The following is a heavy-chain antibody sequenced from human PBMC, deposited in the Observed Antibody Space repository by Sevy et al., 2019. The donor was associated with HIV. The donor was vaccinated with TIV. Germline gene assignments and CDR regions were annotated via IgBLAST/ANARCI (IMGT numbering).Heavy chain of an antibody. CDR2: ISSSGSTI. J-gene: IGHJ4*02. D-gene: IGHD3-22*01. V-gene: IGHV3-11*01. CDR1: GFTFSDYY. CDR3: ARDSPRLPHSSGYYPSFDY. Sequence: GGCLRLSCAASGFTFSDYYMSWIRQAPGKGLEWVSYISSSGSTIYYADSVKGRFTISRDNAKNSLYLQMNSLRAEDTAVYYCARDSPRLPHSSGYYPSFDYWGQGTLVTVSS.